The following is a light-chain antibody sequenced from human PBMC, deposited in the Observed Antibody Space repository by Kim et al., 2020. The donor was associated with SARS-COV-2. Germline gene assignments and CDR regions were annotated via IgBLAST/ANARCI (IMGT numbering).Light chain of an antibody. V-gene: IGLV3-21*04. CDR3: QVWDSGSDYV. CDR2: YDS. Sequence: APGKTARITCGGNNMGSKSLNWYQQKPGQAPVLVIYYDSDRSSGIPERVSGSNSGDTATLTISRVEAGDEADYYCQVWDSGSDYVFGTGTKVTVL. CDR1: NMGSKS. J-gene: IGLJ1*01.